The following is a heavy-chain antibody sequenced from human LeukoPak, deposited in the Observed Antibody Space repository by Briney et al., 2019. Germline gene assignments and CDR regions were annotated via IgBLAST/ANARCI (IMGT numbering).Heavy chain of an antibody. D-gene: IGHD3-22*01. V-gene: IGHV6-1*01. CDR2: TYYRSKWHN. CDR3: ATRSYYDTSGVYGMDV. Sequence: SQTLSLTCAISGDSVSSNSAAWNWIRQSPSRGLEWLGRTYYRSKWHNDYAVSVKSRITINPDTSKNQFSLQLKSVTPEDTAVYYCATRSYYDTSGVYGMDVWGQGTTVTVSS. J-gene: IGHJ6*02. CDR1: GDSVSSNSAA.